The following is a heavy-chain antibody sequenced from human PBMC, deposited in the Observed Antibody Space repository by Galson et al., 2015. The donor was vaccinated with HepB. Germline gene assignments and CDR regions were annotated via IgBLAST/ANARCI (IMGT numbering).Heavy chain of an antibody. V-gene: IGHV3-53*01. CDR1: GFTVSSNY. D-gene: IGHD3-3*01. CDR3: ARGSPYYDSWSGYYYYFDH. CDR2: IYSGGSI. Sequence: SLRLSCAASGFTVSSNYMSWVRQAPGKGLEWVSIIYSGGSIYYADSVKGRFTISRDNSNNTLYLQMNSLRAEDTAVYYCARGSPYYDSWSGYYYYFDHWGQGTLVTVSS. J-gene: IGHJ4*02.